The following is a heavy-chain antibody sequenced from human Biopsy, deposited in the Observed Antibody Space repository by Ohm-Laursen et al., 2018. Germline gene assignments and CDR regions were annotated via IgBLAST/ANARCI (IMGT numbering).Heavy chain of an antibody. CDR1: GGSFSGYY. D-gene: IGHD1-26*01. J-gene: IGHJ5*02. Sequence: SQTPSLTCVVYGGSFSGYYWSWIRQPPGKGLEWIGEINHSGSTNFNPSFKSRVTISVDTSKNQFSLKLSSVTAADTAVYYCAVKSYFSTSFGPWGQGTLVTVSS. V-gene: IGHV4-34*01. CDR3: AVKSYFSTSFGP. CDR2: INHSGST.